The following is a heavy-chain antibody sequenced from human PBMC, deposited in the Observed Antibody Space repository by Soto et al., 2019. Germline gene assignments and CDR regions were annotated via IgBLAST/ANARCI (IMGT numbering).Heavy chain of an antibody. V-gene: IGHV3-23*01. CDR1: GFTFSSYG. D-gene: IGHD2-15*01. CDR3: ANRPWCSGGSCYFPFDY. J-gene: IGHJ4*02. Sequence: EVQLLESGGGLVQPGGSLRLSCAASGFTFSSYGMSWVRQAPGKGLEWVLGISGSGGSTYYADSVKGRVTISRDNSKNTLYLQMSSLRAEDTAVYYCANRPWCSGGSCYFPFDYWGQGTLVTVSS. CDR2: ISGSGGST.